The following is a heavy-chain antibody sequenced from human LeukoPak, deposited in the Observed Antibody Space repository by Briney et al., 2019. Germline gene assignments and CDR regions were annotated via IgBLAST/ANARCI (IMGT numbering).Heavy chain of an antibody. CDR2: ISYDGSNK. CDR1: GFTFSSYG. Sequence: PGRSLRLSCAASGFTFSSYGMHWVRQAPGKGLEWVAVISYDGSNKYYADSVKGRFTISRDNSKNTLYLQMNSLRAEDTAVYYCAKERIAVAGGYLDYWGQGTLVTVSS. J-gene: IGHJ4*02. CDR3: AKERIAVAGGYLDY. D-gene: IGHD6-19*01. V-gene: IGHV3-30*18.